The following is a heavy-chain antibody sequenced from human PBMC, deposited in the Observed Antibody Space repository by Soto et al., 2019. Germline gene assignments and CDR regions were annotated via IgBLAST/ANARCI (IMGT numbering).Heavy chain of an antibody. J-gene: IGHJ4*02. CDR1: VGSCSEYY. Sequence: SETLSLTCAVYVGSCSEYYCSCIRQPPGKGLEWIGEIHHSGSTNYNPSLKSRVTISVDTSKNQFSLKLSSVTAADTAVYYCARSGSGIGCDYWGQGTLVTVSS. CDR2: IHHSGST. V-gene: IGHV4-34*01. D-gene: IGHD3-10*01. CDR3: ARSGSGIGCDY.